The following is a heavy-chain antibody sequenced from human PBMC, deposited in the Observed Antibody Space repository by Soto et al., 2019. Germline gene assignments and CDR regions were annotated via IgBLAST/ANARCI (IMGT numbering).Heavy chain of an antibody. Sequence: ASVKVSRKASGYTFTGYYMHWVRQAPGQGLEWMGIINPSGGSTSYAQKFQGRVTMTRDTSTSTVYMELSSLRSEDTAVYYCARDTASIDSESEATRDWGQGTLVTVSS. CDR3: ARDTASIDSESEATRD. D-gene: IGHD2-21*01. CDR2: INPSGGST. CDR1: GYTFTGYY. J-gene: IGHJ4*02. V-gene: IGHV1-46*03.